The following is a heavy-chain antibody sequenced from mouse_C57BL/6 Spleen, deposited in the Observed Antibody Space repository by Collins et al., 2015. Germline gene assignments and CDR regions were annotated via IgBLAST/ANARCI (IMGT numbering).Heavy chain of an antibody. D-gene: IGHD2-4*01. Sequence: VQLQQSGAELARPGASVKLSCKASGYTFTSYWMQWVKQRPGQGLEWIGAIYPGDGDTRYTQKFKGKATLTADKSSSTAYMQLSSLASEDSAVYYCARGDYGGFAYWGQGTLVTVSA. CDR2: IYPGDGDT. CDR3: ARGDYGGFAY. CDR1: GYTFTSYW. J-gene: IGHJ3*01. V-gene: IGHV1-87*01.